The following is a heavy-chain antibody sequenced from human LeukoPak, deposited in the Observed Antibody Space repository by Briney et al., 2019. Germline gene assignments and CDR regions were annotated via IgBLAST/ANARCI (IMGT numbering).Heavy chain of an antibody. J-gene: IGHJ4*02. Sequence: PSETLSLTCAVYGGSFSGYYWSWIRQPPGKGPEWIGEINHSGSTNYNPSLKSRATISVDTSKNQFSLKLSSVTAADTAVYYCARSDYGCFDYWGQGTLVTVSS. CDR1: GGSFSGYY. D-gene: IGHD4-17*01. CDR3: ARSDYGCFDY. V-gene: IGHV4-34*01. CDR2: INHSGST.